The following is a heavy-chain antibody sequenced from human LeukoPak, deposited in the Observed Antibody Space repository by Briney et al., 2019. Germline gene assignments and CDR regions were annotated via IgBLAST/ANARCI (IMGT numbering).Heavy chain of an antibody. Sequence: PSETLSLTCAVSGGSISSSNWWSWVRQPPGKGLEWIGEINHSGSTNYNPSLKSRVTISVDTSKNQFSLKLSSVTAADTAVYYCARHGLRLPHPGVDYWGQGTLVTVSS. CDR3: ARHGLRLPHPGVDY. V-gene: IGHV4-4*02. CDR1: GGSISSSNW. J-gene: IGHJ4*02. CDR2: INHSGST. D-gene: IGHD3-16*01.